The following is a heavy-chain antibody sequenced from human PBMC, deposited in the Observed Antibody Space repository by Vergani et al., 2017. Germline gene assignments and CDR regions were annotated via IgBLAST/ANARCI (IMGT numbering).Heavy chain of an antibody. CDR1: GFTFSRHW. V-gene: IGHV3-74*01. CDR3: ATSRSLDY. J-gene: IGHJ4*02. CDR2: VNPEGTNT. Sequence: EVQLVESGGGLVQPGGSLRLSCAASGFTFSRHWMHWVRQAPGKGLVWVSRVNPEGTNTPYANSVKGRFTISRDNAKNALFLQVNSLRGEDTAVYYCATSRSLDYWGEGRLVTDSS.